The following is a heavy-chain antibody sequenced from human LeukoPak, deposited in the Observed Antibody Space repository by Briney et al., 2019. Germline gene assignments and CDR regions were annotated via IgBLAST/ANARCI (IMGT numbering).Heavy chain of an antibody. V-gene: IGHV4-38-2*01. CDR3: ARDVRIGGSSSGLFDYYYCYGMDV. Sequence: SETLSLTCAASGYTISSGYYWGWLRQPPGGGQGGIGGINHSGSTYYKPSLKGRVTISVDTSKNQFSLKLSSVTAADTAVYYCARDVRIGGSSSGLFDYYYCYGMDVWGKGTTVSVPS. J-gene: IGHJ6*04. CDR1: GYTISSGYY. D-gene: IGHD6-19*01. CDR2: INHSGST.